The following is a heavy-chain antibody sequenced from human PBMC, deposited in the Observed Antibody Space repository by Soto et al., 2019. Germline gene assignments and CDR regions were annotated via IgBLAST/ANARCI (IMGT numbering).Heavy chain of an antibody. V-gene: IGHV4-30-4*01. CDR1: GGSISSGDYY. J-gene: IGHJ5*02. D-gene: IGHD2-2*01. Sequence: QVQLQESGPGLVKPSQTLSLTCTVSGGSISSGDYYWSWIRQPPGKGLEWIGYIYYSGSTYYNPSLKSRVNITVDTSKNQFSLKLSSVTAADPAVYYCARSTRWSMGWFDPWGQGTLVTVSS. CDR2: IYYSGST. CDR3: ARSTRWSMGWFDP.